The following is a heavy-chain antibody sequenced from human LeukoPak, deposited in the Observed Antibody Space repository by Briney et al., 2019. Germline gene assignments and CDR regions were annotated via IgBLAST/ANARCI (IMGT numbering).Heavy chain of an antibody. V-gene: IGHV1-24*01. J-gene: IGHJ4*01. CDR1: GYTFTELS. CDR3: AMAGSLRGGYFDY. CDR2: FDPEDGET. D-gene: IGHD1-26*01. Sequence: ASVKVSCKTSGYTFTELSMHWVRQAPGKGLEWMGGFDPEDGETIYAQKFQGRVTMTEDTSTDTAYMELSSLRSEDTAVYYCAMAGSLRGGYFDYWGQGTLVTVSS.